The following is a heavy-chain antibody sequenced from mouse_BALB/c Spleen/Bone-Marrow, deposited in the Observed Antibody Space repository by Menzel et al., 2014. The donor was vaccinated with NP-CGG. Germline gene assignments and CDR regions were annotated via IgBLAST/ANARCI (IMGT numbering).Heavy chain of an antibody. CDR2: IFPGDGDT. CDR1: GYVFSSHW. J-gene: IGHJ4*01. CDR3: ARGNYDYDDYTLDY. D-gene: IGHD2-4*01. V-gene: IGHV1-80*01. Sequence: VQLQESGAELVRPGSSVEISCKASGYVFSSHWMNWVKQRPGQGLEWIGRIFPGDGDTDYNGKFKGQATLTADKSSSTAYMQLSSLTSEDSAVYFCARGNYDYDDYTLDYWGQGTSVTVSS.